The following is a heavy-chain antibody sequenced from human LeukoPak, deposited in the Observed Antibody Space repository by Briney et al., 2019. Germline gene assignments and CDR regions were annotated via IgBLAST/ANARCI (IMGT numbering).Heavy chain of an antibody. D-gene: IGHD3-10*01. Sequence: PSQTLSLTCTVSGGSISSGSYYWSWIRQPPGKGLEWIGYIYYSGSTNYNPSLKSRVTISVDTSKNQFSLKLSSVTAADTAVYYCARGRSVRGIPGWFDPWGQGTLVTVSS. CDR1: GGSISSGSYY. CDR3: ARGRSVRGIPGWFDP. V-gene: IGHV4-61*01. CDR2: IYYSGST. J-gene: IGHJ5*02.